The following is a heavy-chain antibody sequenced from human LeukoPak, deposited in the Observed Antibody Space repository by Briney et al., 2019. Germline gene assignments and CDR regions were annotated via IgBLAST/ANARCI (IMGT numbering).Heavy chain of an antibody. CDR1: GGSISSHY. J-gene: IGHJ6*04. CDR3: ARDRGQMDV. D-gene: IGHD3-10*01. Sequence: SETLSLTCTVSGGSISSHYWSWIRQPPGKGLEWIGYIYYSGSTNYNPSLKSRVTISADTSKNQFSLKLSSVTAADTAVYYCARDRGQMDVWGKGTTVTVSS. V-gene: IGHV4-59*11. CDR2: IYYSGST.